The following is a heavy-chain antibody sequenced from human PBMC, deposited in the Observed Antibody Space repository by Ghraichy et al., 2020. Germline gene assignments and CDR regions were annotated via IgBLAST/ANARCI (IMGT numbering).Heavy chain of an antibody. V-gene: IGHV3-30*03. Sequence: GGSLRLSCVGSGFTFGNYGIHWARQAPGKGLEWVALISYDGNKKDYVGSVKGRFTISRDNSKNTVYLQMDSLRTEDTAVYYCARDRGGYDVLTGYYYNYYRREVWGQGTTVTVCS. CDR3: ARDRGGYDVLTGYYYNYYRREV. CDR2: ISYDGNKK. CDR1: GFTFGNYG. D-gene: IGHD3-9*01. J-gene: IGHJ6*02.